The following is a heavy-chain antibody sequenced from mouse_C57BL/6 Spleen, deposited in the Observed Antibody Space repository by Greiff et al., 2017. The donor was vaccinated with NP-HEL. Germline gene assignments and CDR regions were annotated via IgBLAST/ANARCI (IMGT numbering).Heavy chain of an antibody. Sequence: QVQLQQSGPELVKPGASVKISCKASGYAFSSSWMNWAKQRPGKGLEWIGRIYPGDGDTNYNGKFKGKATLTADKSSSTAYMQLSSLTSEDSAVYFCAKIYGRGYFDVWGTGTTVTVSS. CDR2: IYPGDGDT. V-gene: IGHV1-82*01. CDR3: AKIYGRGYFDV. CDR1: GYAFSSSW. D-gene: IGHD1-1*01. J-gene: IGHJ1*03.